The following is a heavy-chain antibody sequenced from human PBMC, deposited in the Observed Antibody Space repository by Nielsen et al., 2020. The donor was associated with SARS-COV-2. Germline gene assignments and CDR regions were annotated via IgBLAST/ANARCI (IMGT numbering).Heavy chain of an antibody. J-gene: IGHJ3*02. CDR1: SGSIKTASYY. CDR2: IYHTGST. CDR3: ARGIRPRHVFDI. Sequence: SETLSLTCTVSSGSIKTASYYWTWIRQHPGWGLEWVGYIYHTGSTYYNAALESRVTISADMSKNQFSLELTSLTAADTAVYYCARGIRPRHVFDIWGQGTMVTVSS. D-gene: IGHD1-14*01. V-gene: IGHV4-31*03.